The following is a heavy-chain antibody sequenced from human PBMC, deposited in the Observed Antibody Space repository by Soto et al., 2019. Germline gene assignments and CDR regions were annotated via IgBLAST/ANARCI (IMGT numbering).Heavy chain of an antibody. V-gene: IGHV4-30-4*01. CDR2: IYYSGST. Sequence: QVQLQQSGPGLVKPSQTLSLTCTVSGGSISSGDYYWSWIRQPPGKGLEWIGYIYYSGSTYYNPSLKSRVTISVDTSKNQFSLKLSSVTAADTAVYYCARGVGYYGSGNAFDIWGQGTMVTVSS. CDR1: GGSISSGDYY. D-gene: IGHD3-10*01. J-gene: IGHJ3*02. CDR3: ARGVGYYGSGNAFDI.